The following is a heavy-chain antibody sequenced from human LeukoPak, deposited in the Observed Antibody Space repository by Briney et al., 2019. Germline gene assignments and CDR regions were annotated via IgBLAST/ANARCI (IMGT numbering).Heavy chain of an antibody. V-gene: IGHV3-23*01. CDR3: AKENYDYIWGSSHSVLES. J-gene: IGHJ4*02. Sequence: PGGSLRLSCAASGFTFSSYGMSWVRQAPGKGLEWVSAISGSGGSTYYADSVKGRFTISRDNSKNTLYLQMNSLRAEDTAVYYCAKENYDYIWGSSHSVLESWGQGTLLTVSS. CDR2: ISGSGGST. D-gene: IGHD3-16*01. CDR1: GFTFSSYG.